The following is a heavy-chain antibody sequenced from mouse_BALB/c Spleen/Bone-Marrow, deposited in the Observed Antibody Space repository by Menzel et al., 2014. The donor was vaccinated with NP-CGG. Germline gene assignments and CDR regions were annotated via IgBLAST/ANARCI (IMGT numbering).Heavy chain of an antibody. V-gene: IGHV8-8*01. CDR3: ARIVDSSGFAWFAY. CDR1: GFSLSTSGMG. D-gene: IGHD3-2*01. J-gene: IGHJ3*01. CDR2: LWWDDVK. Sequence: QVTLKVCGPGILQPSQTLSLTCSFSGFSLSTSGMGVGWIRQPSGKGPEWLAHLWWDDVKRYNPALKSRLTISKDTSSSQVFLRIASVDTADTATYYCARIVDSSGFAWFAYWGQGTLVTVSA.